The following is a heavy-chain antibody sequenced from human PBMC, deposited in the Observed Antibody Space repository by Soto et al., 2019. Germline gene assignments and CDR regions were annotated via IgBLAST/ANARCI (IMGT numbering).Heavy chain of an antibody. CDR3: ARDFADY. J-gene: IGHJ4*02. CDR2: VWYDGTTQ. CDR1: GFTFSNYA. Sequence: QVQLVESGGGVVQPGRSLRLSCTASGFTFSNYAMHWVRQAPGQGLEWVAIVWYDGTTQFYADSVKGRFTISRDNSNNSLYLQMNNLRAEDTAVYYCARDFADYWGQGTLVTVSS. V-gene: IGHV3-33*01. D-gene: IGHD3-3*01.